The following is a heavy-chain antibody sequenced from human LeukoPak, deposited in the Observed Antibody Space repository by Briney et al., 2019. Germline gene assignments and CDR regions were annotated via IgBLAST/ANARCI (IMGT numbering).Heavy chain of an antibody. V-gene: IGHV4-34*01. D-gene: IGHD3-22*01. CDR3: ARGLWGLLPDY. CDR2: INHSGST. J-gene: IGHJ4*02. CDR1: GGSFSGYY. Sequence: SEALSLTCAVYGGSFSGYYWSWTRQPPGKGLEWIGEINHSGSTNYNPSLKSRVTISVDTSKNQFSLKLSSVTAADTAVYYCARGLWGLLPDYWGQGTLVTVSS.